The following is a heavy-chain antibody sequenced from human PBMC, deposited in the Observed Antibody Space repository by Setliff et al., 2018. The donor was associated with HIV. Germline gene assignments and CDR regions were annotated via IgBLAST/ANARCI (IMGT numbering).Heavy chain of an antibody. CDR1: GFTLSTYW. Sequence: GGSLRLSCAASGFTLSTYWMHWVRLVPGKGLEWVSAIGTGGDTYYVDSVKGRFTISRENARNSLYLQMNSLRVGDTAVYYCAREIRTVYTGGHYFYGIDVWGQGTAVTVSS. CDR2: IGTGGDT. J-gene: IGHJ6*02. D-gene: IGHD3-16*01. CDR3: AREIRTVYTGGHYFYGIDV. V-gene: IGHV3-13*01.